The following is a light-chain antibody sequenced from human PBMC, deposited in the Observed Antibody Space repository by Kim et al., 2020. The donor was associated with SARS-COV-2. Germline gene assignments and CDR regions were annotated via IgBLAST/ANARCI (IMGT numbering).Light chain of an antibody. CDR1: QDIRNY. V-gene: IGKV1-33*01. CDR2: DAS. J-gene: IGKJ4*01. CDR3: QQYDNIPLT. Sequence: DIQMTQSPSSLSASVGDRVTITCQASQDIRNYLNWYQQRLGEAPKLLIYDASNLETGVPSRFSGSGSGTDFTFTISSLQPEDIATYYCQQYDNIPLTFGGGTQLDIK.